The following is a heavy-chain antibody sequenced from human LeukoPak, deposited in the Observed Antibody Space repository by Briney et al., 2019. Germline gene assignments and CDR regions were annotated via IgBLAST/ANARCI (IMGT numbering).Heavy chain of an antibody. V-gene: IGHV6-1*01. J-gene: IGHJ5*02. D-gene: IGHD4-23*01. CDR2: TYYRSKWYN. Sequence: SQTLSLTCAISGDSVSSNSAAWNWIRQSPSRGLEWLGRTYYRSKWYNDYAVSVKSRITINPDTSKNQFSLQLNSVTPEGTAVYYCARGDGPYGGNSDWFDPWGQGTLVTVSS. CDR3: ARGDGPYGGNSDWFDP. CDR1: GDSVSSNSAA.